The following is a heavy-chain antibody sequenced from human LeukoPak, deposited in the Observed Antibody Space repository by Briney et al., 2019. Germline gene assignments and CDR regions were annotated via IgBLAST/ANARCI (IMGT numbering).Heavy chain of an antibody. CDR2: IYYSGST. CDR1: GGSISSSSYY. Sequence: SETLSLTCTVSGGSISSSSYYWGWGRQPPGRGLEWVGSIYYSGSTYDNPSLKSRVTISVNTSKNQFSLKLSSVTAADTAVYYCARQIVVVITTSWFDYWGQGTLVTVSS. D-gene: IGHD3-22*01. V-gene: IGHV4-39*01. CDR3: ARQIVVVITTSWFDY. J-gene: IGHJ4*02.